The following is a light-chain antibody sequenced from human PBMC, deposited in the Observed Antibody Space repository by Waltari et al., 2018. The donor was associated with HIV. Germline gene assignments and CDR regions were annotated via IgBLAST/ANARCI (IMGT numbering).Light chain of an antibody. Sequence: QSALTQPRSVSGSPGQSVTISCTGTSSDVGVYNYVSWYQQHPGKAPKLMIFDVNKRPSGVPERFSGSKSGNTASLTISGLQAEDEADYYCCSYADDYTWVFGGGTKLTVL. CDR1: SSDVGVYNY. V-gene: IGLV2-11*01. J-gene: IGLJ3*02. CDR2: DVN. CDR3: CSYADDYTWV.